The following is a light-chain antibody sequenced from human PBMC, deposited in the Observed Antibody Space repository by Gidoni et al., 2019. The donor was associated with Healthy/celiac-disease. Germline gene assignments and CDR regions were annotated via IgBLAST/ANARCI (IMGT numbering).Light chain of an antibody. CDR1: QSVSSN. CDR2: GAS. Sequence: EIVMTQSPATLPVSPGERATLSCRGSQSVSSNLAWYQQRPGQAPRLLIYGASTRATGIPAMFSGNGSGTEFTLTISSLQSEDFAVYYCQQYNNWPPYTFGQGTKLDIK. V-gene: IGKV3-15*01. J-gene: IGKJ2*01. CDR3: QQYNNWPPYT.